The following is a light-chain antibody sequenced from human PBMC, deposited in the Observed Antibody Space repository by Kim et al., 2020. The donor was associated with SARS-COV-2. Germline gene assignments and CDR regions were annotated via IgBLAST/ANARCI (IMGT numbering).Light chain of an antibody. CDR3: QVRSEWPPVIN. J-gene: IGKJ5*01. Sequence: LGEKAPRAEGASLSVGDCLVMYKQRPGQAPRLLISDAFNRATGIPARFRGSGSGTDFTLTISSLEPEDFAIYYCQVRSEWPPVINFGQGTRLEIK. V-gene: IGKV3-11*01. CDR2: DAF. CDR1: LSVGDC.